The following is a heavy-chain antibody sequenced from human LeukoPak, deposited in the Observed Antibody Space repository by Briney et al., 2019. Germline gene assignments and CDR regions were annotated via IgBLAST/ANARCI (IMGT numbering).Heavy chain of an antibody. CDR2: FYHTGIT. CDR1: GGSITTGGYS. V-gene: IGHV4-30-2*01. D-gene: IGHD6-13*01. J-gene: IGHJ4*02. CDR3: ASGLGQQFFY. Sequence: PSQTLSLTCAVSGGSITTGGYSWSWIRQPPVKGLEWIGYFYHTGITYYNPSVNSRVTISVDRSKNQFSLKLSSVTAADTAVYYCASGLGQQFFYWGQGTLVTVPP.